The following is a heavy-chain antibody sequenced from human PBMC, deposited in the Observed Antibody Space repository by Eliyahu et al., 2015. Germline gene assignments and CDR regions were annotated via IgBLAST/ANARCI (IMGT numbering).Heavy chain of an antibody. D-gene: IGHD3-16*01. Sequence: EVHLVESGGGLVKPGGSLRLSCAASGFXFSNAWMHWVRQAPGRGLGWVGRIRGETDGRTIHYAAPVEGRFTISRDDSKNTVYLQMNSLKIEDTAVYYCTTDWAGKTFVDYWGQGTLVTVSS. CDR2: IRGETDGRTI. CDR1: GFXFSNAW. V-gene: IGHV3-15*01. J-gene: IGHJ4*02. CDR3: TTDWAGKTFVDY.